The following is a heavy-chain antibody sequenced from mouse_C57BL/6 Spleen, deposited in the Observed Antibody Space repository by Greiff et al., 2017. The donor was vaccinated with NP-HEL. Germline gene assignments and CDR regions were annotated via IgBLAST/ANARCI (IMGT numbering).Heavy chain of an antibody. CDR1: GYTFTDYY. Sequence: EVQLQQSGPVLVKPGASVKMSCKASGYTFTDYYMNWVQQSHGKSLEWIGVINPYNGGTSYNQKFKGKATLTVDKSSRTAYMELNSLTSDDSAVYYCSRNLVFITTVVADYWGQGTTLTVSS. D-gene: IGHD1-1*01. J-gene: IGHJ2*01. CDR2: INPYNGGT. V-gene: IGHV1-19*01. CDR3: SRNLVFITTVVADY.